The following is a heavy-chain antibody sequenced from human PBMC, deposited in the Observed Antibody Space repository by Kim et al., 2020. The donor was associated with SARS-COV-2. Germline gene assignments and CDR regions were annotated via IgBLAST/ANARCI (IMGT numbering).Heavy chain of an antibody. V-gene: IGHV1-46*01. J-gene: IGHJ3*01. CDR1: GYSFTSHY. D-gene: IGHD2-21*02. CDR3: ARVVLTGALDV. CDR2: IDPEDGST. Sequence: ASVKVSCKASGYSFTSHYVQWVRQAPGQELEGMGLIDPEDGSTTYAEKFQGRVTMTRDVSTNTVYMELNSLKYDDTAVYYCARVVLTGALDVWGQGTMITVSS.